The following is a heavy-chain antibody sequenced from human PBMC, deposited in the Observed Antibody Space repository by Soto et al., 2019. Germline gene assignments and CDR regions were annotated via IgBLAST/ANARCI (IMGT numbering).Heavy chain of an antibody. CDR3: ARGYDFWSGYFSNWFDP. CDR2: MNPNSGNT. CDR1: GYTFTSYD. J-gene: IGHJ5*02. Sequence: QVQLVQSGAEVKKPGASVKVSCKASGYTFTSYDINWVRQATGQGLEWMGWMNPNSGNTGYAQKFQGRVTMTRNPSISTAYMELSSLSSEDTAVYYCARGYDFWSGYFSNWFDPWGQGTLVTVSS. D-gene: IGHD3-3*01. V-gene: IGHV1-8*01.